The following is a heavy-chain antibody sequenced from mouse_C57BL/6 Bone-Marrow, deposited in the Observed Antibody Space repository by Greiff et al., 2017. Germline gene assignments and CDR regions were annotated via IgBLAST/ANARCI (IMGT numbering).Heavy chain of an antibody. V-gene: IGHV1-63*01. D-gene: IGHD1-1*01. Sequence: QVQLQQSGAELVRPGTSVKMSCKASGYTFTNYWIGWAKQRPGHGLEWIGVIYPGGGYTNYNEKFKGKATLTADKSSRTAYMQFSSLTSEDSAIYYCARLLRRGAMDYWGQGTSVTVSS. CDR2: IYPGGGYT. J-gene: IGHJ4*01. CDR3: ARLLRRGAMDY. CDR1: GYTFTNYW.